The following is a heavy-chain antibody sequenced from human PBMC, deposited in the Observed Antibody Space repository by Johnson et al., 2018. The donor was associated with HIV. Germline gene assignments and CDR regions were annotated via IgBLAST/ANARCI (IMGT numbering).Heavy chain of an antibody. D-gene: IGHD3-10*01. CDR1: GFTVSSNY. Sequence: MQLVESGGGVVRPGGSLRLSCAASGFTVSSNYMSWVRQAPGKGLEWVSVIYSGGTTYYADSVEGRFTISRYNSKNTLYLQMNRLRAEDTAVYYCAKVRDRLVPTPLDAFDIWGQGTMVTVSS. CDR3: AKVRDRLVPTPLDAFDI. V-gene: IGHV3-66*02. CDR2: IYSGGTT. J-gene: IGHJ3*02.